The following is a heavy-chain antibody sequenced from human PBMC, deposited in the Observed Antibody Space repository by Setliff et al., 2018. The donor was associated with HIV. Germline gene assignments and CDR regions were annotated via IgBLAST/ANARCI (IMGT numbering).Heavy chain of an antibody. CDR3: ARAHSGSYYYYYYMDV. V-gene: IGHV1-69*13. CDR1: GGTFSSYA. CDR2: IIPIFGTA. J-gene: IGHJ6*03. Sequence: ASVKVSCKASGGTFSSYAISWVRQAPGQGLERMGGIIPIFGTANYAQKFQGRVTITADESTSTAYMELSSFRSEDTAVYYCARAHSGSYYYYYYMDVWGKGTTVTVSS. D-gene: IGHD1-26*01.